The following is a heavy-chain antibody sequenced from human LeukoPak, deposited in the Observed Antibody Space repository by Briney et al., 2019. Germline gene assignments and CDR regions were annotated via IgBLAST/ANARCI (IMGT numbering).Heavy chain of an antibody. CDR3: TRSQDGAFDM. V-gene: IGHV3-73*01. CDR1: GFSFSGPT. Sequence: GGSLRLSCAASGFSFSGPTMHWVRQAAGKGLEWLGRVRSKTYNHATEYAASVKGRFIISRDDSENTAYLQMNSLKSEDTALYYCTRSQDGAFDMWGQGTKVTVSS. CDR2: VRSKTYNHAT. J-gene: IGHJ3*02.